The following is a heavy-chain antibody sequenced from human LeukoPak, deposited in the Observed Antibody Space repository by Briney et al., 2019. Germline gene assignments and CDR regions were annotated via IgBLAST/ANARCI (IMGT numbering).Heavy chain of an antibody. CDR2: INHSGST. V-gene: IGHV4-34*01. Sequence: KPSETLSLTCAVYGGSFSGYYWSWIRQPPGKGLEWIGEINHSGSTNYNPSLKSRVTISVDTSKNQFYLKLSSVTAADTAVYYCARKSLGSSSKPLDYWGQGTLVTVSS. CDR1: GGSFSGYY. D-gene: IGHD6-13*01. CDR3: ARKSLGSSSKPLDY. J-gene: IGHJ4*02.